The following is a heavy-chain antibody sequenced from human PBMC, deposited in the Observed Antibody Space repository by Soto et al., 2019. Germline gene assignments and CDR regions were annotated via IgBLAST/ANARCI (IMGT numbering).Heavy chain of an antibody. CDR3: AREGRLSNYYYYGMDV. D-gene: IGHD2-15*01. Sequence: SETLSLTCTVSGGSISSYYWSLIRPPPGKGLEWIGYIYYSGSTNYNPSLKSRVTISVDTSKNQFSLKLSSVTAADTAVYYCAREGRLSNYYYYGMDVWGQGTTVTVSS. V-gene: IGHV4-59*01. CDR2: IYYSGST. CDR1: GGSISSYY. J-gene: IGHJ6*02.